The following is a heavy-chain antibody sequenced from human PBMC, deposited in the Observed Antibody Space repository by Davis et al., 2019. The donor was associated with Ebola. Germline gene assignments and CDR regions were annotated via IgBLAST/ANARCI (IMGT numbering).Heavy chain of an antibody. CDR1: GFTFSSYS. CDR3: AKDLHSYGYESGAFDI. CDR2: ISSSSSTI. V-gene: IGHV3-48*01. D-gene: IGHD5-18*01. Sequence: GESLKISCAASGFTFSSYSMNWVRQAPGKGLEWVSYISSSSSTIYYADSVKGRFTISRDNSKNTLYLQMNSLRAEDTAVYYCAKDLHSYGYESGAFDIWGQGTMVTVSS. J-gene: IGHJ3*02.